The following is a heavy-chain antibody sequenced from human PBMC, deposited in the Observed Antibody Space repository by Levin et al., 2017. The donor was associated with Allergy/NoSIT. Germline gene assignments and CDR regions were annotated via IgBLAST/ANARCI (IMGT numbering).Heavy chain of an antibody. CDR1: GDSVSSNSAA. CDR2: TYYRSKWYN. D-gene: IGHD3-10*01. V-gene: IGHV6-1*01. CDR3: ARDLAHYYGTGSYSAFDI. J-gene: IGHJ3*02. Sequence: SQTLSLTCAISGDSVSSNSAAWNWIRQSPSRGLEWLGRTYYRSKWYNDYAVSVKSRITINPDTSKNQFSLQLNSVTPEDTAVYYCARDLAHYYGTGSYSAFDIWGQGTMVTVAA.